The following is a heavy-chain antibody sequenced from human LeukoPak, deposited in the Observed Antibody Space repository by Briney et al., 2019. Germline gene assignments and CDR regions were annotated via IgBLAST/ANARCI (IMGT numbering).Heavy chain of an antibody. V-gene: IGHV4-39*07. CDR2: IYYSGST. CDR3: ARDYVAVAGYDY. CDR1: GGSISSSSYY. D-gene: IGHD6-19*01. J-gene: IGHJ4*02. Sequence: PSETLSLTCTVSGGSISSSSYYWGWIRQPPGKGLEWIGSIYYSGSTYYNPSLKSRVTISVDTSKNQFSLKLSSVTAADTAVYYCARDYVAVAGYDYWGQGTLVTVSS.